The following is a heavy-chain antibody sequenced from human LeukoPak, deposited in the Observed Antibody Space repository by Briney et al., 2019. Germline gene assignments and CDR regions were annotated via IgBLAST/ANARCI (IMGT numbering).Heavy chain of an antibody. CDR3: AGGRWYYYDSSGYFHYYYMDV. J-gene: IGHJ6*03. D-gene: IGHD3-22*01. CDR2: IIPILGTA. Sequence: ASVKVSCKASGGTFSSYAISWVRQAPGQGLEWMGGIIPILGTANYAQKFQGRVTITADKSTSTAYMELSSLRSEDTAVYYCAGGRWYYYDSSGYFHYYYMDVWGKGTTVTVSS. CDR1: GGTFSSYA. V-gene: IGHV1-69*10.